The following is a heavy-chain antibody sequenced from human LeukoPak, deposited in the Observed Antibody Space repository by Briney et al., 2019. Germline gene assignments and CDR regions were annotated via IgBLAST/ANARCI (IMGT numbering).Heavy chain of an antibody. D-gene: IGHD2-21*01. CDR1: GFTFSSYA. CDR2: ISGSGGST. V-gene: IGHV3-23*01. Sequence: GGSLRLSCAASGFTFSSYAISWVRQAPGKGLEWVSAISGSGGSTYYADSVKGRFTISRDNSKNTLYLQMNSLRAEDTAVYYCAKHRSYYYYGMDVWGQGTTVTVSS. J-gene: IGHJ6*02. CDR3: AKHRSYYYYGMDV.